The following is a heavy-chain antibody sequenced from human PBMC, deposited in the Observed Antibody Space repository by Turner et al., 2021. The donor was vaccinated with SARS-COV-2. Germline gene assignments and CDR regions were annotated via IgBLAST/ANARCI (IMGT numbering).Heavy chain of an antibody. CDR2: IDSISSTI. Sequence: DVKLMESGGGLVHPGGSLSLSCAASGFPFKIFAMNWVRQAPGKGLEWLSYIDSISSTIYYADSVKGRFTISRDNFQSSLYLQMNSRRAEDTAMYYGARDLFGGTRSVLDSWGRGTLVTVSS. CDR1: GFPFKIFA. V-gene: IGHV3-48*01. D-gene: IGHD1-26*01. J-gene: IGHJ4*02. CDR3: ARDLFGGTRSVLDS.